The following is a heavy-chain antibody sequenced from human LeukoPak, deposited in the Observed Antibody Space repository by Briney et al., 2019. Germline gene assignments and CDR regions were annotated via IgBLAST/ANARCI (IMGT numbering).Heavy chain of an antibody. CDR2: ISWNSGSI. CDR1: GFTFDDYA. CDR3: AKALYSSSWYAEVDY. V-gene: IGHV3-9*01. Sequence: PGGSLRLSCAASGFTFDDYAMHWVRQAPGKGLEWVSGISWNSGSIGYADSVKGRFTISRDNAKNSLYLQMNSLRAGDTALYYCAKALYSSSWYAEVDYWGQGTLVTVSS. J-gene: IGHJ4*02. D-gene: IGHD6-13*01.